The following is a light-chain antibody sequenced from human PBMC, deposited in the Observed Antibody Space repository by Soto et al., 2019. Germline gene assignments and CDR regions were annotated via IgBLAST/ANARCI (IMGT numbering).Light chain of an antibody. Sequence: QSALTQPASVSGSPGQSITISCTGTSSDIGAYKYVSWHQQHPGKAPKLMIYDVNNRPSGVSTRFSGSKSGNTASLTISGLQAEDEADYYCSSYTNTNSRVFGGGTKVTVL. V-gene: IGLV2-14*03. CDR1: SSDIGAYKY. J-gene: IGLJ3*02. CDR3: SSYTNTNSRV. CDR2: DVN.